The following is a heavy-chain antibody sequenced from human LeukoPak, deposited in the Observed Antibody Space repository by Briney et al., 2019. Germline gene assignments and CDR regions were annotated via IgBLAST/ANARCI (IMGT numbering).Heavy chain of an antibody. V-gene: IGHV4-59*01. J-gene: IGHJ3*01. Sequence: PSETLSLTCSVSGASINGYFWSWVRQTPERGLEWIGYVSHTGATTSNPTLKSRVSITIDMSKSQISLSMTSATAADSALYYCARDRRGSYYTFDVWGPGTIVSVS. CDR1: GASINGYF. CDR2: VSHTGAT. CDR3: ARDRRGSYYTFDV. D-gene: IGHD1-26*01.